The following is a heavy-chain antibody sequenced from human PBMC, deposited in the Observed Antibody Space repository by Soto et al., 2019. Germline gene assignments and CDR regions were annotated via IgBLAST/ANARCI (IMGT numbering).Heavy chain of an antibody. CDR2: ISYDGSNK. CDR1: GFTFSSYA. CDR3: ARDPDITMVRGSYRYYYYYYGMDV. V-gene: IGHV3-30-3*01. D-gene: IGHD3-10*01. J-gene: IGHJ6*02. Sequence: GGSLRLSCAASGFTFSSYAMHWVRQAPGKGLEWVAVISYDGSNKYYADSVKGRFTISRDNSKNTLYLQMNSLRAEDTAVYYCARDPDITMVRGSYRYYYYYYGMDVWGQGTTVTVSS.